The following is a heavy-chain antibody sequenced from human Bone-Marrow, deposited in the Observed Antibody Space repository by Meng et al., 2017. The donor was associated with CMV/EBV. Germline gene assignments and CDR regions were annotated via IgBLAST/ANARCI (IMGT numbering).Heavy chain of an antibody. Sequence: SETLSLTCAVYGGSFSGYYWSWIRQPPGKGLEWIGEINHSGSTNYNPSLKSRVTISVDTSKNQFSLKLSSVTAADTAVYYCARYGIYYYDSSGYSGFDYWGQGSLVTVSS. D-gene: IGHD3-22*01. CDR3: ARYGIYYYDSSGYSGFDY. CDR2: INHSGST. V-gene: IGHV4-34*01. CDR1: GGSFSGYY. J-gene: IGHJ4*02.